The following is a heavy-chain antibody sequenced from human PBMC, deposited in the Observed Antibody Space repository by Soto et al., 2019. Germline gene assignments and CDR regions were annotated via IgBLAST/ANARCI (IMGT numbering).Heavy chain of an antibody. CDR1: GFIFDDYA. V-gene: IGHV3-9*01. J-gene: IGHJ6*02. CDR3: AKDRYSSSAYYYYGMDA. CDR2: ISGNSGSL. D-gene: IGHD6-6*01. Sequence: EVPLVESGGGLVQPGRSLRLSCAASGFIFDDYAMHWVRQAPGKGLEWVAVISGNSGSLGYADSVTGRFTISRDNAKNSLYLQMNRLRAEDTALYYCAKDRYSSSAYYYYGMDAGGQGTTVTVSS.